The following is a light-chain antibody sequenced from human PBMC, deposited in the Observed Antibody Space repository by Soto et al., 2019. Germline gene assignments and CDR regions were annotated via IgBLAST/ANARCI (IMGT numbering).Light chain of an antibody. CDR1: SSDVGGYNY. J-gene: IGLJ1*01. Sequence: ARTQPASVSASPGRSISISCTGSSSDVGGYNYVSWYQQLPGKAPKLMIFEVTNRPSGVSNRFSGSKSGNTASLTISGLQAEDEADYFCSSYTIRSTLVFGTGTKVTVL. CDR3: SSYTIRSTLV. V-gene: IGLV2-14*01. CDR2: EVT.